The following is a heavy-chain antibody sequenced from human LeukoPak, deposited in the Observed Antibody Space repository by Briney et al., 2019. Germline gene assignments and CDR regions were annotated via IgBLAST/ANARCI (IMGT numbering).Heavy chain of an antibody. D-gene: IGHD3-3*01. J-gene: IGHJ4*02. V-gene: IGHV3-20*04. CDR2: INWNGGST. Sequence: GGSLRLSCAASGFTFDDYGMSWVRQAPGKGLEWVSGINWNGGSTGYADSVKGRFTISRDNAKNSLYLQMNSLRAEDTALYYCARVRSYDFWSGYSAFDYWGQGTLVTVSS. CDR3: ARVRSYDFWSGYSAFDY. CDR1: GFTFDDYG.